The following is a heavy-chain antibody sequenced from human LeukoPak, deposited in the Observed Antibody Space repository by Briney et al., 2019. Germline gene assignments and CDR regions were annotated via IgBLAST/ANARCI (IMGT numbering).Heavy chain of an antibody. CDR3: ARDYGGYTYGMDV. D-gene: IGHD5-12*01. V-gene: IGHV1-2*02. Sequence: ASVKVSCKASGYTFTGYYMHWVRQAPGQGLEWMGWINPNSGGTNYAQKFQGRVTMTRDTSISTAYMELSRLRSDDTAVYYCARDYGGYTYGMDVWGQGTTVTVSS. CDR2: INPNSGGT. CDR1: GYTFTGYY. J-gene: IGHJ6*02.